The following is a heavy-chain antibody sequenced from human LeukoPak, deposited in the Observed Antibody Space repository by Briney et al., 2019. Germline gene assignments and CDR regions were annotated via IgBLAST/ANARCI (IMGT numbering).Heavy chain of an antibody. V-gene: IGHV3-7*01. Sequence: GGSLRLSCAACGFTLSTYWMSWVRQAPGKGLERVANIKEDGSEKYYVDSVKGRFTVSRDNAKNLLNLQMNSLSAEDTAVYYCARGTNYWGQGILVTVSS. J-gene: IGHJ4*02. CDR3: ARGTNY. CDR2: IKEDGSEK. D-gene: IGHD3/OR15-3a*01. CDR1: GFTLSTYW.